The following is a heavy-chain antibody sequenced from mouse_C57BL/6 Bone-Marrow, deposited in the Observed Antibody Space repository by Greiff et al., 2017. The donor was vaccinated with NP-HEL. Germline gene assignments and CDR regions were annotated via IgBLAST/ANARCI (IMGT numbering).Heavy chain of an antibody. J-gene: IGHJ3*01. D-gene: IGHD2-4*01. CDR2: IHPNSGST. CDR1: GYTFTSYW. CDR3: ARGLDYDPTWFAY. V-gene: IGHV1-64*01. Sequence: QVQLKQPGAELVKPGASVKLSCKASGYTFTSYWMHWVKQRPGQCLEWIGMIHPNSGSTNYNEKFKSKATLTVDKSSSTAYMQLSSLTSEDSAVYYCARGLDYDPTWFAYWGQGTLVTVSA.